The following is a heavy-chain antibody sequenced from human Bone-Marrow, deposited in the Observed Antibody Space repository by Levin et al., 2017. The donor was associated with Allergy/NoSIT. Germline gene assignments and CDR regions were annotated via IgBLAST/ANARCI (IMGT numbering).Heavy chain of an antibody. CDR1: GFTFSRYW. CDR3: ARDHNWLFEY. V-gene: IGHV3-7*01. Sequence: QTGGSLRLSCSASGFTFSRYWMSWVRQAPGKGLEWVAKIKVDGSEKYYVDSVKGRFAISRDNAKNSLYLQMNSLRVEDTAVYYCARDHNWLFEYWGQGTLVTVSS. D-gene: IGHD1-1*01. CDR2: IKVDGSEK. J-gene: IGHJ4*02.